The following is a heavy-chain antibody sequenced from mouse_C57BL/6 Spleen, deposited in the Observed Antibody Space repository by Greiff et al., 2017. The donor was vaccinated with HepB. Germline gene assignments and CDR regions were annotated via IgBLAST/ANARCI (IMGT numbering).Heavy chain of an antibody. CDR1: GFTFNTYA. D-gene: IGHD2-1*01. CDR2: IRSKSSNYAT. J-gene: IGHJ3*01. Sequence: DVQLVESGGGLVQPKGSLKLSCAASGFTFNTYAMHWVRQAPGKGLEWVARIRSKSSNYATYYADSVKDRFTISRDDSQSMLYLQMNNLKTEYTAMYYCVREEDYCNYSWFAYWGQGTLVTVSA. V-gene: IGHV10-3*01. CDR3: VREEDYCNYSWFAY.